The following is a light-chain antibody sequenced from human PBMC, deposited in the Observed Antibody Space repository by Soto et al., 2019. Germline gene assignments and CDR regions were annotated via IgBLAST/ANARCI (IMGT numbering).Light chain of an antibody. Sequence: EIVMTQSPATLSVSPGERVTLSCMASQSVRSNLAWYQQKPGQSPRLLIYGASTRATGIPARFSGSGSGTEFTLTISSLQSEDFAVYYCQQYNNWPRTFGQGTKVDIK. CDR2: GAS. V-gene: IGKV3-15*01. J-gene: IGKJ1*01. CDR3: QQYNNWPRT. CDR1: QSVRSN.